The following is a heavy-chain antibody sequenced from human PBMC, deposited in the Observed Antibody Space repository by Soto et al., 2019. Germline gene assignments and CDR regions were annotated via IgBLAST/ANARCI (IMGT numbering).Heavy chain of an antibody. CDR2: KYYRSKWYN. V-gene: IGHV6-1*01. Sequence: SQALSLTCAISGDSVSTNSATLDWIRQSPSRGLEWLGRKYYRSKWYNDYVVSVKGRITINPDTSHNQLSLQLNSVTPDDTAVYYCATLIGNSWLDCLDQGTLGTVAS. D-gene: IGHD2-8*01. CDR1: GDSVSTNSAT. CDR3: ATLIGNSWLDC. J-gene: IGHJ5*01.